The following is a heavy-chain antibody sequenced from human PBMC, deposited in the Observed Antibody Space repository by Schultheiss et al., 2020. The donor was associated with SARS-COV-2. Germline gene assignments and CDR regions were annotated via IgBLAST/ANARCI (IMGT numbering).Heavy chain of an antibody. CDR3: AKYQRSTIAVRLGDAFDI. CDR1: GFTFDDYA. CDR2: ISGSGGST. Sequence: GGSLRLSCAASGFTFDDYAMHWVRQAPGKGLEWVSAISGSGGSTYYADSVKGRFTISRDNSKNTLYLQMNSLRAEDTAVYYCAKYQRSTIAVRLGDAFDIWGQGTTVTVSS. D-gene: IGHD6-6*01. J-gene: IGHJ3*02. V-gene: IGHV3-23*01.